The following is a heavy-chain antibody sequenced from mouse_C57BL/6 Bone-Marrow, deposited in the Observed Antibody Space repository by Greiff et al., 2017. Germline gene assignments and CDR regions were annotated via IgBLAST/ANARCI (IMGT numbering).Heavy chain of an antibody. CDR1: GFTFSSYA. CDR3: ASDRRQLRLNYFDY. Sequence: EVQLVESGGGLVKPGGSLKLSCAASGFTFSSYAMSWVRQTPEKRLEWVATISDGGSYTYYPDNVKGRITISRDNAKNNRYLQMSHLKSEDTAMYYCASDRRQLRLNYFDYWGQGTTLTVSS. V-gene: IGHV5-4*01. CDR2: ISDGGSYT. D-gene: IGHD3-2*02. J-gene: IGHJ2*01.